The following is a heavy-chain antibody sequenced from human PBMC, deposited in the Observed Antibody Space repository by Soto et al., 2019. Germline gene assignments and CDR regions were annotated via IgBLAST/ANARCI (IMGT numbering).Heavy chain of an antibody. CDR3: ARATSQYYDFWSGYHPNYYYYGMDV. D-gene: IGHD3-3*01. V-gene: IGHV1-2*02. Sequence: GASVKVSCKAGGYTFSDYYIQWVRQAPGQGLEYMGWISPKSGGAAYAQKFRGRVTMTRDTSVNLAYLHLSSLTSDDTAVYFCARATSQYYDFWSGYHPNYYYYGMDVWGQGTTVTVSS. J-gene: IGHJ6*02. CDR1: GYTFSDYY. CDR2: ISPKSGGA.